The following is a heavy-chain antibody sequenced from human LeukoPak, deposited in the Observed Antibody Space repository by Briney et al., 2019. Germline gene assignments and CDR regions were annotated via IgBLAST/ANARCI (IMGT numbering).Heavy chain of an antibody. Sequence: ASVKVSCKASGYTFTNYAMNWVRQAPGQGLEWMGWTHPSTGNPTYAQDFTGRFVFSLDTSVSTTYLQISSLKAEDTAVYYCARAYQRLGQLSLPDYWGQGTLVTVSS. CDR3: ARAYQRLGQLSLPDY. V-gene: IGHV7-4-1*02. CDR2: THPSTGNP. D-gene: IGHD3-16*02. J-gene: IGHJ4*02. CDR1: GYTFTNYA.